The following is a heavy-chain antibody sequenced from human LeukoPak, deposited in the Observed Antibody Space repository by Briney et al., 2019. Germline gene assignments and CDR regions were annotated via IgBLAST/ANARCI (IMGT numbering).Heavy chain of an antibody. CDR1: GFTFSSYA. D-gene: IGHD1-26*01. V-gene: IGHV3-23*01. Sequence: GGSLRLSCAVSGFTFSSYAMSWVRQAPGKGLEWVSALSGGGGNTNYADSVKGRFTISRDNSKHTLYLQMNSLRAEDTAVYYCAKDRTGIVGATAFDYWGQGTLVTVSS. CDR2: LSGGGGNT. CDR3: AKDRTGIVGATAFDY. J-gene: IGHJ4*02.